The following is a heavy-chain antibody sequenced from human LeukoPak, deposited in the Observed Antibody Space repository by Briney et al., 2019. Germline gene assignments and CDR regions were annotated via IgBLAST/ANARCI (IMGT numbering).Heavy chain of an antibody. CDR3: ARPQWLFRNDAFDI. V-gene: IGHV3-21*01. D-gene: IGHD3-22*01. CDR1: GITFSSYS. CDR2: ISSSSSYI. J-gene: IGHJ3*02. Sequence: GGSLRLSCAASGITFSSYSMNWVRQAPGKGLEWVSSISSSSSYIYYADSVKGRFTISRDNAKNSLYLQMNSLRAEDTAVYYCARPQWLFRNDAFDIWGQGTMLTVSS.